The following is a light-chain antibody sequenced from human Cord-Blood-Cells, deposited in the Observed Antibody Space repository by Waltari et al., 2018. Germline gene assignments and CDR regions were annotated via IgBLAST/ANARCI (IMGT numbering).Light chain of an antibody. CDR3: SSYTSSSTYV. J-gene: IGLJ1*01. V-gene: IGLV2-14*01. Sequence: QSALTQPASVSGSPGQSITISCTGTSSDVGGYTHVSWYQQHPGKAPKLMIYDVRKRPSGVSHRFSGSKSGNTASLTISGLQAEDEADYYCSSYTSSSTYVFGTGTKVTVL. CDR1: SSDVGGYTH. CDR2: DVR.